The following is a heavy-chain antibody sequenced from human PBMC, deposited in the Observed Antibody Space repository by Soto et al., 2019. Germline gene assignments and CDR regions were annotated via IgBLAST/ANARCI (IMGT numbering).Heavy chain of an antibody. Sequence: QVQLVESGGGVVQPGRSLRLSCAASGFTFSSYGMLWVRQAPGKGLEWVAVIWYDGSNKYYADSVKGRFTISRDNSKNTLYLQMNSLRAEDTAVYYCARDHEREGYGSGMDVWGQGTTVTVSS. J-gene: IGHJ6*02. CDR1: GFTFSSYG. CDR2: IWYDGSNK. D-gene: IGHD3-10*01. CDR3: ARDHEREGYGSGMDV. V-gene: IGHV3-33*01.